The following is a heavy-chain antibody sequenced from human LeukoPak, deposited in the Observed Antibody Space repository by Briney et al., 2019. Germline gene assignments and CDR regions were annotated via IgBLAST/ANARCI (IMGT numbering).Heavy chain of an antibody. J-gene: IGHJ4*02. CDR1: GFTFSSYA. Sequence: GGSLRLSCAASGFTFSSYAMSWVRQAPAQGLEWVSTISGSGGGTYYADSVKGRFTISRDDSKNTLYLQMNSLRAEDTAVYYCVKDLGRYRNNCFDYWGQGTLVTVPS. CDR2: ISGSGGGT. V-gene: IGHV3-23*01. CDR3: VKDLGRYRNNCFDY. D-gene: IGHD1-26*01.